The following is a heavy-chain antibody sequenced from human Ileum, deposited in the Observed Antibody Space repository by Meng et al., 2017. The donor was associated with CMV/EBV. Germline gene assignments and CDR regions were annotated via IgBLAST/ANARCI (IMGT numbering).Heavy chain of an antibody. Sequence: SCAASGFTFRPYAMHWVRQAPGKGLEWVSTISGSGTNTYYADSVKGRFTVSRDNSRNTLYLQMDSLRADDTAVYYCAKVVGAVTGDYWGQGTLVTVSS. CDR3: AKVVGAVTGDY. V-gene: IGHV3-23*01. J-gene: IGHJ4*02. CDR2: ISGSGTNT. CDR1: GFTFRPYA. D-gene: IGHD1-26*01.